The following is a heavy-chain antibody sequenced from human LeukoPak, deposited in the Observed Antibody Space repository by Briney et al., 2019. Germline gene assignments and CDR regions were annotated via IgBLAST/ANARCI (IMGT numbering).Heavy chain of an antibody. V-gene: IGHV3-23*01. CDR1: GFTFSSYA. J-gene: IGHJ4*02. CDR3: AKARSDAGYYFDY. Sequence: GGPLRLSCAASGFTFSSYAMSWVRQAPGKGLEWVSATSGSGGSTYYADSVKGRFTISRDNSKNTLYLQMNSLRAEDTAVYYCAKARSDAGYYFDYWGQGTLVTVSS. D-gene: IGHD3-10*01. CDR2: TSGSGGST.